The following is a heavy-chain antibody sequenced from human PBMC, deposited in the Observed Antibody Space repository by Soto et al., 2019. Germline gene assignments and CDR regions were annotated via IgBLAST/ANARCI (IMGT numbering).Heavy chain of an antibody. CDR1: GYTFTSYY. D-gene: IGHD3-9*01. CDR2: INPSGGST. J-gene: IGHJ3*02. CDR3: ARSSGYYDILTGPWGAFDI. V-gene: IGHV1-46*01. Sequence: ASVKVSCKASGYTFTSYYMHWVRQAPGQGLEWMGIINPSGGSTSYAQKFQGGVTMTRDTSTSTVYMELSSLRSEDTAVYYCARSSGYYDILTGPWGAFDIWGQGTMVTVSS.